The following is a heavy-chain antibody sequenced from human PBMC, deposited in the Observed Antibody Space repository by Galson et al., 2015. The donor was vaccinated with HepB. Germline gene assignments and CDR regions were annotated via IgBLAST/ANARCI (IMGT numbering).Heavy chain of an antibody. V-gene: IGHV3-23*01. Sequence: SLRLSCAASGFTFSTYAMSWVRQAPGKGLEWVSVISGSGGRIYYADSAKGRFTISRDNSKNTVYLQMNSLRAEDTAVYYCARVSYDSTGYYYYGYWGQGILVTVSS. J-gene: IGHJ4*02. D-gene: IGHD3-22*01. CDR3: ARVSYDSTGYYYYGY. CDR2: ISGSGGRI. CDR1: GFTFSTYA.